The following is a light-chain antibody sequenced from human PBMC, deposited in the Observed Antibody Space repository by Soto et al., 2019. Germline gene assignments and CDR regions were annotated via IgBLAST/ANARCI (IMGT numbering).Light chain of an antibody. J-gene: IGKJ5*01. CDR1: QGISSW. Sequence: DIQMTQSPSSVSASVGDRVTITCRASQGISSWLDWYQQKPGKAPKLLIYAASSLQSGVPSRFSGSGSGTDFTLTISIRQPEDFATYYCQQANSFPITFGQGTRLEIK. CDR3: QQANSFPIT. V-gene: IGKV1-12*01. CDR2: AAS.